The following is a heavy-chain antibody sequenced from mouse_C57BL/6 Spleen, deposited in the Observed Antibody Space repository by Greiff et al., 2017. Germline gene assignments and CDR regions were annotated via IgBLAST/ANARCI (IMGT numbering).Heavy chain of an antibody. D-gene: IGHD1-1*01. J-gene: IGHJ1*03. CDR1: GYTFTSYW. CDR2: IDPSDSYT. CDR3: ARSVYYYGSDWYFDG. Sequence: QVQLQQPGAELVMPGASVKLSCKASGYTFTSYWMHWVKQRPGQGLEWIGEIDPSDSYTNYNQKFKGKSTLTVDKSSSTAYMQLSSLTSEDSAVYYCARSVYYYGSDWYFDGWGTGTTVTVSS. V-gene: IGHV1-69*01.